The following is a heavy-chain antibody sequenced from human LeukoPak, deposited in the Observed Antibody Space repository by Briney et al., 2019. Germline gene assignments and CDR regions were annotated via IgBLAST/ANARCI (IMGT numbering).Heavy chain of an antibody. CDR2: IKQDGSEK. CDR3: ARDWELVIVGAVFDY. Sequence: GGSLRLSCAASGFTFSSYWMSWVRQAPGKGLEWVANIKQDGSEKYYVDSVKGRFTISRDNAKNSLYLQMNSLRAEDTAVYYCARDWELVIVGAVFDYWGQGTLVTVSS. J-gene: IGHJ4*02. D-gene: IGHD1-26*01. V-gene: IGHV3-7*01. CDR1: GFTFSSYW.